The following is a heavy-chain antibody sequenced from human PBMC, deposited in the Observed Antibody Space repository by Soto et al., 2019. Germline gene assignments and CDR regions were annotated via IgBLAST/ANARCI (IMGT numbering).Heavy chain of an antibody. Sequence: GGSLRLSCAASGFTFSSYAMHWVRQAPGKGLEWVAVISYDGSNKYYADSVKGRFTISRDNSKNTLYLQMNSLRAEDTAVYYCARDPDSPFDWSYYYYGMDVWGQGTTVTVSS. CDR3: ARDPDSPFDWSYYYYGMDV. J-gene: IGHJ6*02. D-gene: IGHD3-9*01. CDR2: ISYDGSNK. CDR1: GFTFSSYA. V-gene: IGHV3-30-3*01.